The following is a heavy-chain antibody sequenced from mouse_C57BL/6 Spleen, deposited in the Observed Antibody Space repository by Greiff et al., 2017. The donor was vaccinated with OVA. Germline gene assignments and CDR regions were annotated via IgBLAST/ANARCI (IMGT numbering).Heavy chain of an antibody. V-gene: IGHV5-15*01. CDR2: ISNLAYSI. CDR3: ASWYSAWFAY. CDR1: GFTFSDYG. J-gene: IGHJ3*01. Sequence: EVQGVESGGGLVQPGGSLKLSCAASGFTFSDYGMAWVRQAPRKGPEWVAFISNLAYSIYYADPVTGRFTISRENAKNTLYLEMSRLRSEDTAMYYCASWYSAWFAYWGQGTLGTVSA. D-gene: IGHD1-1*02.